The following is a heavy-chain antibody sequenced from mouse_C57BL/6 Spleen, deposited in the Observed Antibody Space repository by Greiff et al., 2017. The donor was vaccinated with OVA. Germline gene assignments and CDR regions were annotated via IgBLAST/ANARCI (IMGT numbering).Heavy chain of an antibody. J-gene: IGHJ4*01. CDR2: INPSTGGT. Sequence: VQLKQSGPELVKPGASVKISCKASGYSFTGYYMNWVKQSPEKSLEWIGEINPSTGGTTYNQKFKAKATLTVDKSSSTAYMQLKSLTSEDSAVYYCARKGDYDEAMDYWGQGTSVTVSS. D-gene: IGHD2-4*01. CDR3: ARKGDYDEAMDY. V-gene: IGHV1-42*01. CDR1: GYSFTGYY.